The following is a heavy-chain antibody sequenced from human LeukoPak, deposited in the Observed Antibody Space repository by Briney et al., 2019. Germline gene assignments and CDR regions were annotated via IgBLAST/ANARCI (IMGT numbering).Heavy chain of an antibody. CDR1: GGTFSSYA. CDR2: IIPIFGTA. Sequence: ASVKVSCKASGGTFSSYAISWVRQAPGQGLEWMGGIIPIFGTANYAQKFQGRVTITADESTSTAYMELSSLRSEDTAVYYCARTYIVVVTAIHYYYYGMDVWGQGTTVTVSS. V-gene: IGHV1-69*13. J-gene: IGHJ6*02. D-gene: IGHD2-21*02. CDR3: ARTYIVVVTAIHYYYYGMDV.